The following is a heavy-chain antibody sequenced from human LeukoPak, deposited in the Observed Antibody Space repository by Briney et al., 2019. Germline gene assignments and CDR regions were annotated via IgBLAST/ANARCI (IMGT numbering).Heavy chain of an antibody. D-gene: IGHD6-19*01. J-gene: IGHJ4*02. Sequence: GGSLRLSRAASGFTFSSYAMSWVRQAPGKGLEWVSAISGSGGSTYYADSVKGRFTISRDNSKNTLYLQMNSLRAEDTAVYYCARWQWLVPFDYWGQGTLVTVSS. V-gene: IGHV3-23*01. CDR3: ARWQWLVPFDY. CDR2: ISGSGGST. CDR1: GFTFSSYA.